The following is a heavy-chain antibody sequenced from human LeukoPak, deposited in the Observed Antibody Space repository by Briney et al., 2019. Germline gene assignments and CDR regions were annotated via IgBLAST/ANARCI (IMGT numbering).Heavy chain of an antibody. V-gene: IGHV3-7*01. CDR3: ARIYPGRPYYASSDSAFDI. D-gene: IGHD3-22*01. J-gene: IGHJ3*02. CDR1: GFTFSSYW. CDR2: IKQDGSEK. Sequence: GGSLRLSCAASGFTFSSYWMSWVRQAPGKGLEWVANIKQDGSEKYYVDSVKGRFTISRDNAKNSLYLQMNSLRAEDTAVYCCARIYPGRPYYASSDSAFDIWGQGTMVTVSS.